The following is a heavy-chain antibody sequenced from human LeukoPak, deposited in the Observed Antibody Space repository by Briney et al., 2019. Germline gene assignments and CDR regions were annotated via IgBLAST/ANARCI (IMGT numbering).Heavy chain of an antibody. J-gene: IGHJ4*02. CDR1: EFTVSSNY. D-gene: IGHD6-19*01. CDR2: IYTTGGK. Sequence: PGGSLRLSCAASEFTVSSNYMSWVRQAPGKGLEWASIIYTTGGKYYADSVKGRFTISRDNSKHTLYLQMNSLRAEDTAVYYCARGSDGWFAFDYWGQGILVTVSS. V-gene: IGHV3-66*01. CDR3: ARGSDGWFAFDY.